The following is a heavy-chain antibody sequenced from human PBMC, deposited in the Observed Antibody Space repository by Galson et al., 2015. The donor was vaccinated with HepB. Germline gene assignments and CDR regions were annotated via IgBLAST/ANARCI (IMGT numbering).Heavy chain of an antibody. V-gene: IGHV3-23*01. Sequence: SLRLSCAGSGFTFSSYAMSWVRQAPGKGLEWVSAISGSGGSTYYADSVKGRFTISRDNSKNTLYLQMNSLRAEDTAVYYCAKGLRAYYYDSSGYLLDYWGQGTLVTVSS. J-gene: IGHJ4*02. D-gene: IGHD3-22*01. CDR3: AKGLRAYYYDSSGYLLDY. CDR2: ISGSGGST. CDR1: GFTFSSYA.